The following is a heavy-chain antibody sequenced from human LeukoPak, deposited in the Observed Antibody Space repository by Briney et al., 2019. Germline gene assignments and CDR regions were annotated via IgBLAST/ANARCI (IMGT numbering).Heavy chain of an antibody. CDR1: GFTLSAYS. D-gene: IGHD3-10*01. V-gene: IGHV3-48*01. Sequence: PGGSLRLSCAASGFTLSAYSMNWVRQAPGKGLEWISYISSHSSTIYYADSVRGRFTISRDNDKNSVYLQMSSLRVEDTAVYYCARDGSAGSYLNWFDPWGQGTLVTVSS. J-gene: IGHJ5*02. CDR2: ISSHSSTI. CDR3: ARDGSAGSYLNWFDP.